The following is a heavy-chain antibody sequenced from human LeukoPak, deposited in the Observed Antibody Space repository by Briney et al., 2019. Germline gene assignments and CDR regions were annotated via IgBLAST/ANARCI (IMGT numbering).Heavy chain of an antibody. CDR1: GFTFSSYG. J-gene: IGHJ4*02. V-gene: IGHV3-30*02. CDR3: AKGPTMIEEPPRGYFDY. Sequence: GGSLRLSCAASGFTFSSYGMHWVRQAPGKGLDCVAFIRYDGSNKYYADSVKGRFTISRDNSKNTLYLQMNSLRAEDTAVYYCAKGPTMIEEPPRGYFDYWGQGTLVIVSS. CDR2: IRYDGSNK. D-gene: IGHD3-10*02.